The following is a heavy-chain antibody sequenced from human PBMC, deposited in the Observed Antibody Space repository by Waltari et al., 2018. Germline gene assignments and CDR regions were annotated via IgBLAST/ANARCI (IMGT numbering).Heavy chain of an antibody. Sequence: QLQLQESGPGLVKPSETLSLTCTVSGGSISSSSYYWGWIRQPPGKGLEWIGSIYYSGSTYYNPALKSRVTISVDTSKNQFSLKLSSVTAADTAVYYCARVLDFWSAKGIFFDYWGQGTLVTVSS. CDR3: ARVLDFWSAKGIFFDY. CDR1: GGSISSSSYY. J-gene: IGHJ4*02. CDR2: IYYSGST. V-gene: IGHV4-39*07. D-gene: IGHD3-3*01.